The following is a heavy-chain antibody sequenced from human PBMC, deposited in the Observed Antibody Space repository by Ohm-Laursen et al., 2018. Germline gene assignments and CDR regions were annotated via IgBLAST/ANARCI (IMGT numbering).Heavy chain of an antibody. CDR2: ISGSGSNT. CDR3: AKEGAMGQQLGHFDY. D-gene: IGHD2-2*01. CDR1: GFTFSSYA. V-gene: IGHV3-23*01. J-gene: IGHJ4*02. Sequence: SLRLSCSASGFTFSSYAMSWVRQAPGKGLEWVSTISGSGSNTYYADSVKGRFTISRDDSKNTLYLQMNSLRAEDTAVYYCAKEGAMGQQLGHFDYWGQGTLVTVSS.